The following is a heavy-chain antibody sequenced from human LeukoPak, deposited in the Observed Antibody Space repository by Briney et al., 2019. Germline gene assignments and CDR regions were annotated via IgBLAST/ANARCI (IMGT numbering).Heavy chain of an antibody. J-gene: IGHJ4*02. CDR2: IYYSGST. CDR1: GGSISSSSYY. Sequence: PSETLSLTCTVSGGSISSSSYYWGWIRQPPGKGLEWIGSIYYSGSTYYNPSLKSRVTISVDTSKNQFSLKLSSVTAADTAVYYCARVGYDFWSGYYSGYLDYWGQGTLVTVSS. V-gene: IGHV4-39*07. D-gene: IGHD3-3*01. CDR3: ARVGYDFWSGYYSGYLDY.